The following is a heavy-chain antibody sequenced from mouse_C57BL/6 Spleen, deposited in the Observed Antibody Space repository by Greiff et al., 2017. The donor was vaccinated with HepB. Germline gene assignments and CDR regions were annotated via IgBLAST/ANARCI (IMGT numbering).Heavy chain of an antibody. D-gene: IGHD1-1*01. J-gene: IGHJ3*01. CDR1: GYSITSGYD. Sequence: EVKLVESGPGMVKPSQSLSLTCTVTGYSITSGYDWHWIRHFPGNKLEWMGYISYSGSTNYNPSLKSRISITHDTSKNHFFLKLNSVTTEDTATYYCARADDYYGSSSWFAYWGQGTLVTVSA. CDR2: ISYSGST. V-gene: IGHV3-1*01. CDR3: ARADDYYGSSSWFAY.